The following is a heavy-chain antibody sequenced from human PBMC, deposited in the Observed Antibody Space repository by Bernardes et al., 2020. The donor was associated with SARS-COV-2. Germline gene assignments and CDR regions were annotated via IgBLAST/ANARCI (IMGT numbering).Heavy chain of an antibody. V-gene: IGHV4-34*01. Sequence: SETLSLTCAVYGGSFRGYYWSWIRQPPGKGLEWLGEVNLGGSTNYNPSLKSRGSISVDTSKSQFSLSLSSVTAADTAVYYCARRYSGYDMFNWFDSWGQGALITVSS. CDR1: GGSFRGYY. D-gene: IGHD5-12*01. CDR3: ARRYSGYDMFNWFDS. CDR2: VNLGGST. J-gene: IGHJ5*01.